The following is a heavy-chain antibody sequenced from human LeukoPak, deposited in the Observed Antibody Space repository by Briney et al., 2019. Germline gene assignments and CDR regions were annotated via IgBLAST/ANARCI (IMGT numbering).Heavy chain of an antibody. J-gene: IGHJ4*02. CDR2: INTNTGNP. CDR3: ARVGPLNGDYPDY. CDR1: GYTFTSYA. D-gene: IGHD4-17*01. Sequence: ASVKVSCKTSGYTFTSYAMNWLRQAPGQGLEWMGWINTNTGNPTYAQGFTGRFVFSLDTSVSTAYLQIGSLKAEDTAVYYCARVGPLNGDYPDYWGQGTLVTVSS. V-gene: IGHV7-4-1*01.